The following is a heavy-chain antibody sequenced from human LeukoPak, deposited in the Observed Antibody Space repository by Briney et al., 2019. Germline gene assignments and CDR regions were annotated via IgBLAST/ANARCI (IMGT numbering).Heavy chain of an antibody. J-gene: IGHJ4*02. CDR1: GYTFSSYD. CDR2: MNPNSGNT. CDR3: ARGSGYSSSWHDY. D-gene: IGHD6-13*01. V-gene: IGHV1-8*01. Sequence: VKVSCKASGYTFSSYDINWVRQATGQGLEWMGWMNPNSGNTGYAQKFQGRVTMTRNTSIRTAYMELSSLRSEDTAVYYCARGSGYSSSWHDYWGQGTLVTVSS.